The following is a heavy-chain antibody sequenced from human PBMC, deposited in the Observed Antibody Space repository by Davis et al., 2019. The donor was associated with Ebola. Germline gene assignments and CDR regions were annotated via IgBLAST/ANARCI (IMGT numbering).Heavy chain of an antibody. J-gene: IGHJ6*02. V-gene: IGHV3-7*03. Sequence: GESLKISCAASGFTFSSYAMHWVRQAPGKGLEWVANIKQDGSEKYYVDSVKGRFTISRDNAKNSLYLQMNSLRAEDTAVYYCAARYSGNFWDLYYYYGMDVWGQGTTVTVSS. CDR3: AARYSGNFWDLYYYYGMDV. CDR2: IKQDGSEK. D-gene: IGHD1-26*01. CDR1: GFTFSSYA.